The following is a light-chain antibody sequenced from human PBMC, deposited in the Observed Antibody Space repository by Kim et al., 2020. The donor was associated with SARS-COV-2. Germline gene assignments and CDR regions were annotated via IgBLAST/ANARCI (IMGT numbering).Light chain of an antibody. V-gene: IGLV6-57*01. CDR1: SGSIASNY. CDR3: QSHDASYQV. Sequence: NFMLTQPHSASESPGKTVTISCTRSSGSIASNYVQWYQQRPGSSPTTLIYEDNQRPSGVPDRFSGSIDSSSNSAPLTISGLKIEDEADYYCQSHDASYQVFGGGTQLTVL. J-gene: IGLJ3*02. CDR2: EDN.